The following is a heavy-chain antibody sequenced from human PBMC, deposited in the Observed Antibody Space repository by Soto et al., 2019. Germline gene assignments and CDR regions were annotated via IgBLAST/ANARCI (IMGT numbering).Heavy chain of an antibody. CDR2: IYYSGST. D-gene: IGHD3-10*01. J-gene: IGHJ4*02. CDR1: GGSISSSDYY. CDR3: ARQAAGFGYYFDY. V-gene: IGHV4-39*01. Sequence: QLQLQESGPGLVKPSETLSLTCTVSGGSISSSDYYWGWIRQPPGKGLECIGTIYYSGSTYYNPSLKSRVTISVDTSKNQFSLQLSSVTAADTAVYYCARQAAGFGYYFDYWGQGNLVTVSS.